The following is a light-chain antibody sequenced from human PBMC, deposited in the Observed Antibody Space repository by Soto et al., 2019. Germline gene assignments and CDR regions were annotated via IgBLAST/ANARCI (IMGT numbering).Light chain of an antibody. Sequence: EIVLTQSPGTLSLSPGERATLSCRASQSVSSSYLAWYQQKPGQAPRLIIYGASIRATGIPDRFSGSGSGTDFTLTISRLETEDFAVYYCQQYGSSPWTFGQGTKVEIK. J-gene: IGKJ1*01. CDR1: QSVSSSY. CDR2: GAS. CDR3: QQYGSSPWT. V-gene: IGKV3-20*01.